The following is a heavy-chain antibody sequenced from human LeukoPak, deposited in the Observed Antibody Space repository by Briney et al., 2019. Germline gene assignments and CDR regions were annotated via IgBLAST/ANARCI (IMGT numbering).Heavy chain of an antibody. D-gene: IGHD6-13*01. Sequence: GGSLRLSCAASGFTFSSYGMHWVRQAPGKGLEWVAVISYDGSNKYYADSVKGRFTISRDNSKNTLYLQMNSLRAEDTAVYYCAKVFRLGLYSSSHFDYWGQGTLVTVSS. CDR1: GFTFSSYG. J-gene: IGHJ4*02. V-gene: IGHV3-30*18. CDR3: AKVFRLGLYSSSHFDY. CDR2: ISYDGSNK.